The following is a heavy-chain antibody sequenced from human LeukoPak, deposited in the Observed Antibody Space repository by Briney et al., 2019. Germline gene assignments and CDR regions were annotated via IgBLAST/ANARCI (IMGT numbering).Heavy chain of an antibody. V-gene: IGHV3-7*01. Sequence: RGSLRLSCAASGFTFSSYWMSWVRQAPGKGLEWVANIKQDGSEKYYVGSEKGRFTISRDNAKNSLYLQMNSLRAEDTAVYYCARVSRYYDFWSGYEAFDYWGQGTLVTVSS. J-gene: IGHJ4*02. CDR1: GFTFSSYW. CDR2: IKQDGSEK. D-gene: IGHD3-3*01. CDR3: ARVSRYYDFWSGYEAFDY.